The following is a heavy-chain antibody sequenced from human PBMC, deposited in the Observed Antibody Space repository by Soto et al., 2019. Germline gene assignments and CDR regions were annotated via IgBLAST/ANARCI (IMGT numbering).Heavy chain of an antibody. D-gene: IGHD3-10*01. V-gene: IGHV3-11*01. CDR3: ATDMVRGDDAFDI. CDR1: GFTFSDYY. J-gene: IGHJ3*02. Sequence: GGSLRLSCAASGFTFSDYYMSWIRQAPGKGLEWVSYISSSGSTIYYADSVKGRFTISRDNAKNSLYLQMNSLRAEDTAVYYCATDMVRGDDAFDIWGQGTMVTAS. CDR2: ISSSGSTI.